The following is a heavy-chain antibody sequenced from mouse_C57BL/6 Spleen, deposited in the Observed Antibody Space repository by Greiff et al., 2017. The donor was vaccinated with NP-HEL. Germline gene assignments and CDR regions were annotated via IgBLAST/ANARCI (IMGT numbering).Heavy chain of an antibody. CDR1: GYSITSGYY. V-gene: IGHV3-6*01. CDR2: ISYDGSN. J-gene: IGHJ2*01. CDR3: AREGGSYYFDY. D-gene: IGHD1-1*02. Sequence: EVQLQESGPGLVKPSQSLSLTCSVTGYSITSGYYWNWIRQFPGNKLEWMGYISYDGSNNYNPSLKNRISITRDTSKNQFFLKLNSVTTEDTATYYCAREGGSYYFDYWGQGTTLTVSS.